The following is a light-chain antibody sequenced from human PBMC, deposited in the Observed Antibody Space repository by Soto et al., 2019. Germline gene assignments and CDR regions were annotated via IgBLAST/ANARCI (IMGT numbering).Light chain of an antibody. V-gene: IGKV3-15*01. CDR1: QTVSRH. J-gene: IGKJ5*01. Sequence: EIVMTQSPGTLSVSPWERATLSCSASQTVSRHLSWYQQRPGQAPRLLIFGASTRATGIPDRFSGSGSGTDFTLTISFLQSEDFAVYYCQQYNTWPLITFGPGTRLEI. CDR3: QQYNTWPLIT. CDR2: GAS.